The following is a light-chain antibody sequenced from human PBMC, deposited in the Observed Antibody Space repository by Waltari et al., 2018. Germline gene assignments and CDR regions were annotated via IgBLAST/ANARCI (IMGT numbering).Light chain of an antibody. Sequence: QSALTQPASVSGPPGQSITISCTGTNSDVGGYNYVSWYQQHPGKAPKLMIYDVSKRPSGVSNRFSGSKSGNTASLTISGLQAEDEADYYCSSYTSTTTVVFGGGTKLTVL. V-gene: IGLV2-14*01. CDR2: DVS. CDR1: NSDVGGYNY. J-gene: IGLJ2*01. CDR3: SSYTSTTTVV.